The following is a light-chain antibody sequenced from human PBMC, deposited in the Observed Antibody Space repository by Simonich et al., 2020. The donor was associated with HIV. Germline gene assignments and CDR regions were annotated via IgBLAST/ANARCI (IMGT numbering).Light chain of an antibody. J-gene: IGKJ1*01. CDR1: QSVSSN. CDR2: GAS. CDR3: QQYGSSPWT. Sequence: EIVMTQSPDTLSVSPGERATPSCRASQSVSSNLAWYQQKPGQAPRLLIYGASTRATGIPDRFSCSGSGTEFTLIISSIQSEDFAVYYCQQYGSSPWTFGQGTKVEIK. V-gene: IGKV3D-15*02.